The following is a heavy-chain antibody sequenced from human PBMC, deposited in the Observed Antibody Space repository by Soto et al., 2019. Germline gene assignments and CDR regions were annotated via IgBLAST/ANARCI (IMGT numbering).Heavy chain of an antibody. CDR2: IRSKAYGGTT. CDR3: ARDVASYDYGDFYGMDV. V-gene: IGHV3-49*03. Sequence: GGSLRLSCTASGFTFGDYTMAWFRQAPGGGLEWVSFIRSKAYGGTTEYAASVKGRFTISRDDSKSIAYLQMNRLQSEDTAVYYCARDVASYDYGDFYGMDVWGQGTTVTVSS. D-gene: IGHD4-17*01. CDR1: GFTFGDYT. J-gene: IGHJ6*02.